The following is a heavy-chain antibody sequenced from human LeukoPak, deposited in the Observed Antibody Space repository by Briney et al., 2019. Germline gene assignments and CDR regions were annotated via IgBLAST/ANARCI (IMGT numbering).Heavy chain of an antibody. D-gene: IGHD6-19*01. Sequence: VGSLRLSCAVSLFTLADYYISRMRQAPGEGLEWVWYISDWGDNNHMKYADAVKGRFTISRDNANKTIYLQLANPRAEDTDSYCCVRVQWYYFVYWGQGARLTVPS. J-gene: IGHJ4*02. CDR2: ISDWGDNNHM. CDR3: VRVQWYYFVY. V-gene: IGHV3-11*06. CDR1: LFTLADYY.